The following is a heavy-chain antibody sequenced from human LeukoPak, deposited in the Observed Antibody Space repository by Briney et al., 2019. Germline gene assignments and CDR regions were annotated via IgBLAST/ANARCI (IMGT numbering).Heavy chain of an antibody. CDR1: GGSFSGYY. D-gene: IGHD2-15*01. CDR3: ARGGLWCSGGSCVWFDP. V-gene: IGHV4-34*01. CDR2: INHSGST. Sequence: SETLSLTCAVYGGSFSGYYWSWIRQPLGKGLEWIGEINHSGSTNYNPSLKSRVTISVDTSKNQFSLKLSSVTAADTAVYYCARGGLWCSGGSCVWFDPWGQGTLVTVSS. J-gene: IGHJ5*02.